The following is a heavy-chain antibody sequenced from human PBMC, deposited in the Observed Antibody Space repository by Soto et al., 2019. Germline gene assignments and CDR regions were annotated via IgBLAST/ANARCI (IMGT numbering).Heavy chain of an antibody. CDR3: HARGPLPTAGNGEYYYYGMDV. J-gene: IGHJ6*02. Sequence: PSETLSLTCTVSGGSIGSTTYYWGWMRQPPGKGLEWIASFFVGGNTYYSPSLKSQVTMSVDTSKNQNSLKLSSVTAADTAVYYCHARGPLPTAGNGEYYYYGMDVWGQGTTVTVSS. D-gene: IGHD1-26*01. CDR1: GGSIGSTTYY. V-gene: IGHV4-39*07. CDR2: FFVGGNT.